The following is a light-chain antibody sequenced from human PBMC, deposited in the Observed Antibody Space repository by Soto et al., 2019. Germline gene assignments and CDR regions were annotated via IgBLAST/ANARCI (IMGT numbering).Light chain of an antibody. CDR1: QSVSSN. V-gene: IGKV3-15*01. CDR2: GAS. Sequence: EIVMTQSPATLSVSPGERATLSCRASQSVSSNLAWYQQNPGQAPRLLIYGASTRATGIPARFSGSGSGTEFTLTISSLQSEDFAIYYCQQYNNWPGVFGGGTKVEIK. CDR3: QQYNNWPGV. J-gene: IGKJ4*01.